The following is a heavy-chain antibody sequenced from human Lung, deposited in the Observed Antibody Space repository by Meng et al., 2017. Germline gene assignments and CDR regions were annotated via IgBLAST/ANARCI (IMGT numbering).Heavy chain of an antibody. V-gene: IGHV1-2*06. CDR1: GYNCPDYY. CDR3: ARDEDISAAGKLFGDY. CDR2: INPKSGDT. Sequence: QGHRGQQGAEGKKPGASVKVSCKPAGYNCPDYYIHWVRRAPGQGLEWMGRINPKSGDTHYAQKFQARVTMTGDTSISTAYMELSGLRSDDTAMYYCARDEDISAAGKLFGDYWGQGTLVTVSS. D-gene: IGHD6-25*01. J-gene: IGHJ4*02.